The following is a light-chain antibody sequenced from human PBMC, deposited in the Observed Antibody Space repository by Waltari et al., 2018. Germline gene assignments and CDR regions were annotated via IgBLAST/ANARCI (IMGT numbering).Light chain of an antibody. CDR3: MQALQNRT. V-gene: IGKV2-29*02. J-gene: IGKJ1*01. Sequence: DIVMTPTPLSLPVTPGEPASISCRSSQSLLHSHGNTYCYCYLQKPGQPPRLLIYRVSNRFSGVPDRFSGSGSDTDFTLKISRVEADDVGVYYCMQALQNRTFGQGTKVEIK. CDR2: RVS. CDR1: QSLLHSHGNTY.